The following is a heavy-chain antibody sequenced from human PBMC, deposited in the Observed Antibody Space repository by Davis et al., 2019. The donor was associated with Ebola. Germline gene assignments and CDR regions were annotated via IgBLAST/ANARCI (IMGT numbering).Heavy chain of an antibody. Sequence: MPSETLSLTCTVSGGSISGYYWSWVRQPPGKGLESIGFIHYSGSTNYKPSLKSRVTISVDTSRNQFSLKLTSVTAADTAVYYWASLRQTYDSSGYSQPFDYWGQGSLVSVSS. D-gene: IGHD3-22*01. CDR1: GGSISGYY. CDR3: ASLRQTYDSSGYSQPFDY. J-gene: IGHJ4*02. CDR2: IHYSGST. V-gene: IGHV4-59*08.